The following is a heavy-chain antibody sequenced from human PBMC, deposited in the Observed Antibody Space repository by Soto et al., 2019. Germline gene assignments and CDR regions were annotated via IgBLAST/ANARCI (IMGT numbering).Heavy chain of an antibody. Sequence: QITLKESGPTLVKPTQTLTLTCTFSGLSLSTSGEAVGWIRQPTGKALEWLALIYWDDHKRYNPTLKTRLTITKDTSKNQVVLTLTNMDPVVTATYYCAHYVSTSPAGWFDPWGQGILVTVSS. CDR1: GLSLSTSGEA. CDR3: AHYVSTSPAGWFDP. CDR2: IYWDDHK. V-gene: IGHV2-5*02. D-gene: IGHD3-10*02. J-gene: IGHJ5*02.